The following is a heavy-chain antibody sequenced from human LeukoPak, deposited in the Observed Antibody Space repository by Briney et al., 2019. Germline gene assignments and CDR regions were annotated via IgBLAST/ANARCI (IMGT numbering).Heavy chain of an antibody. V-gene: IGHV4-4*07. Sequence: PSETLSLTCTVSGGSISSYYWGWIRQPAGKGLEWIGRIYTSGSTNYNPSLKSRVTMSVDTSKNQFSLKLSSVTAADTAVYYCARTERYNWNYDSAFDIWGQGTMVTVSS. CDR2: IYTSGST. J-gene: IGHJ3*02. D-gene: IGHD1-7*01. CDR3: ARTERYNWNYDSAFDI. CDR1: GGSISSYY.